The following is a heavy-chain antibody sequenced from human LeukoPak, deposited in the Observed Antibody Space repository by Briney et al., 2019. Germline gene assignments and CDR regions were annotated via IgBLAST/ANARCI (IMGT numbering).Heavy chain of an antibody. D-gene: IGHD3-3*01. CDR2: IIPIFGTA. J-gene: IGHJ4*02. Sequence: SXXXSCKASGGTFSSYAISWVRQAPGQGLEWMGGIIPIFGTANYAQKFQGRVTITADESTSTAYMELSSLRSEDTAVYYCARGPANYDFRRASDYWGQGTLVTVSS. CDR1: GGTFSSYA. V-gene: IGHV1-69*01. CDR3: ARGPANYDFRRASDY.